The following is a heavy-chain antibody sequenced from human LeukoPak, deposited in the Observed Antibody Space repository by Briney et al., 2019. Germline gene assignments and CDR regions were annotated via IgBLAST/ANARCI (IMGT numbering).Heavy chain of an antibody. CDR3: ARGDYSKLDY. V-gene: IGHV4-34*01. CDR2: INHSGST. Sequence: SETLSLTCAVYGGSFSGYYWTWIRQPPGKGLEWIGEINHSGSTNYNPSLESRVTISVDTSKNQFSLKLSSVTAADTAVYYCARGDYSKLDYWGQGTLVTVSS. J-gene: IGHJ4*02. D-gene: IGHD4-11*01. CDR1: GGSFSGYY.